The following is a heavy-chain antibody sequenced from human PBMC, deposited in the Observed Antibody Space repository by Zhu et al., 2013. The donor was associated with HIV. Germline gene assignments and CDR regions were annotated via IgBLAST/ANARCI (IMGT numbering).Heavy chain of an antibody. J-gene: IGHJ4*02. CDR3: ALTYGNYFDY. CDR1: VGTFSSYS. Sequence: QVQLVQSGAEVKKPGSSMKVSCKAPVGTFSSYSTSWVRQAPGQGLEWMGGIIADFGTTNYAQKFQGRLTIIADESTSTVYMELSSLRSEDTAVYYCALTYGNYFDYWGQGTLVTVSS. D-gene: IGHD3-10*01. CDR2: IIADFGTT. V-gene: IGHV1-69*12.